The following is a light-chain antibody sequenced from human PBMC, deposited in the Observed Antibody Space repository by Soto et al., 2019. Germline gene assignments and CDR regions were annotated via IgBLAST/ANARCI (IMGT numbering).Light chain of an antibody. CDR2: GAS. J-gene: IGKJ1*01. V-gene: IGKV3-15*01. CDR3: QQYNNWPQT. Sequence: VLTQSPATLSVYHGERATLSCRASQSVATNLAWYQQRPGQAPRLLIYGASKRAIGLPARFSGSGSGTEFTLTITSLQSEDFAVYYCQQYNNWPQTFGQGTKVDIK. CDR1: QSVATN.